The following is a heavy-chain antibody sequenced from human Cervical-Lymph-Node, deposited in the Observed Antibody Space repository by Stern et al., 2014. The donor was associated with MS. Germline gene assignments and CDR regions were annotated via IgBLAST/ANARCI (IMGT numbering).Heavy chain of an antibody. D-gene: IGHD2-8*01. V-gene: IGHV3-30*18. CDR1: GFTFSTHG. CDR2: ISYDGTNK. J-gene: IGHJ4*02. CDR3: AKSAVALMVFAPDS. Sequence: VQLVESGGGVIQPGRSLTLSCAASGFTFSTHGMHWVRQAPGTGLEWVALISYDGTNKYYPDSVKGRFTISRDNSKSTLYLQMNSLRPEDTALYYCAKSAVALMVFAPDSWGQGTLVTVSS.